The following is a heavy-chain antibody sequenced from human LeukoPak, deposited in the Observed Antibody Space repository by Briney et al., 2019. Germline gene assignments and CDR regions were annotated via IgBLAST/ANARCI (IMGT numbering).Heavy chain of an antibody. J-gene: IGHJ4*02. V-gene: IGHV3-23*01. CDR2: IIGSGDTT. CDR1: GFTFSGYA. D-gene: IGHD7-27*01. Sequence: GGSLRLSCAASGFTFSGYAMSWVRQAPGKGLEWVSAIIGSGDTTYYADSVKGRFTVSRDNSKNTLFLQMNSLRAEDTAVYYCAKDGGLWVSAHWGDSWGRGTLVTVSS. CDR3: AKDGGLWVSAHWGDS.